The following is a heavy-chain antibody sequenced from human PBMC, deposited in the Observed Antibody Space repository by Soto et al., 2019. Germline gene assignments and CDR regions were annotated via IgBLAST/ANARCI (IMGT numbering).Heavy chain of an antibody. J-gene: IGHJ4*02. V-gene: IGHV3-48*03. CDR2: ISSSGSTI. CDR3: ARGYCSSTSCYVGGIFDY. D-gene: IGHD2-2*01. Sequence: GGSLRLSCAASGFTFSSYEMNWVRQAPGKGLEWVSYISSSGSTIYYADSVKGRFTTSRDNSKNTLYLQMNSLRAEDTAVYYCARGYCSSTSCYVGGIFDYWGQGTLVTVSS. CDR1: GFTFSSYE.